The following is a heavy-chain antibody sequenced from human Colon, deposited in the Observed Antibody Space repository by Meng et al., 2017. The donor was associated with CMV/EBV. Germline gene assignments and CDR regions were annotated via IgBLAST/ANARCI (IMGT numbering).Heavy chain of an antibody. CDR2: IYRDESST. CDR3: ARTLMMFSIRGSYPNYFDS. D-gene: IGHD1-26*01. J-gene: IGHJ4*02. Sequence: GESLKISCEVSGFTFSNLAMTWVRQAPGKGLEWVSVIYRDESSTYYADSVKGRFTISRDNSKNTLYLQMNSLRAEDTVVYFCARTLMMFSIRGSYPNYFDSWGQGTLVTVSS. CDR1: GFTFSNLA. V-gene: IGHV3-23*03.